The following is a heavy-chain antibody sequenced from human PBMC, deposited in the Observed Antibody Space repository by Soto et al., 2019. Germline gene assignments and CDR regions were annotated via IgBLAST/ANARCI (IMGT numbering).Heavy chain of an antibody. D-gene: IGHD6-6*01. Sequence: EVQLVESGGGLVQPGGSMRLSCAASGFTFSSYWMSWVRQAPGKGLEWVANIKQDGSEKYYVDSVKGRFTISRDNTKNSLYLQMNSLRAEDTAVYYCSRLDSSSFLNWCQGTLVTVSS. CDR3: SRLDSSSFLN. CDR1: GFTFSSYW. CDR2: IKQDGSEK. J-gene: IGHJ4*02. V-gene: IGHV3-7*01.